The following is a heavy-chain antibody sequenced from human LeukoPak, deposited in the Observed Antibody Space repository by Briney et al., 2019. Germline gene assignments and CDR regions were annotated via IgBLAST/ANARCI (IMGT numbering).Heavy chain of an antibody. V-gene: IGHV3-33*07. D-gene: IGHD6-13*01. CDR3: AREDGGAAAGGYDDNGMDV. CDR2: IWYEGSSK. CDR1: GFTFSSYG. Sequence: GGSLRLSCAASGFTFSSYGMYWVRQAPGKGLEGVAAIWYEGSSKYYGDSVKGRFTISRENSRVTLYLQMNRLRAEDTAVYYCAREDGGAAAGGYDDNGMDVWGQGTTVTVSS. J-gene: IGHJ6*02.